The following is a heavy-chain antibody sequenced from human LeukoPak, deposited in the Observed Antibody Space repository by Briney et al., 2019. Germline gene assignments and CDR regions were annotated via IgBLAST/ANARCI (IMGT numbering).Heavy chain of an antibody. Sequence: ASVKVSCKASGYTFTGYYMHWVRQAPGQGLEWMGWINPNSGGTNYAQKFQGWVTMTRDTSTSTAYMELSRLRSDDTAVYYCARDTYYYGSGSYYLLDYWGQGTLVTVSS. CDR3: ARDTYYYGSGSYYLLDY. CDR1: GYTFTGYY. CDR2: INPNSGGT. D-gene: IGHD3-10*01. V-gene: IGHV1-2*04. J-gene: IGHJ4*02.